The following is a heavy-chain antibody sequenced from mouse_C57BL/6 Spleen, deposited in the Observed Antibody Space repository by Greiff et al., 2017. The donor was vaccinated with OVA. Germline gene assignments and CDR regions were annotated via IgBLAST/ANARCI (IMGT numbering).Heavy chain of an antibody. V-gene: IGHV5-6*01. D-gene: IGHD2-4*01. Sequence: EVKLVESGGDLVKPGGSLKLSCAASGFTFSSYGMSWVRQTPDKRLEWVATISSGGSYTYYPDSVKGRFTISRDNAKNTLYLQMSSLKSEDTAMYYCARLPYDSYYAMDYWGQGTSVTVSS. J-gene: IGHJ4*01. CDR2: ISSGGSYT. CDR3: ARLPYDSYYAMDY. CDR1: GFTFSSYG.